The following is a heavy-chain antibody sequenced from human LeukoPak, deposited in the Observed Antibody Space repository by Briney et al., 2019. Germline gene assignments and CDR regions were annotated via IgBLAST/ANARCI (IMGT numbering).Heavy chain of an antibody. V-gene: IGHV4-59*01. CDR1: GASINTYY. CDR3: ARGWSQLRYWNWYFDL. D-gene: IGHD3-9*01. Sequence: SETLSLTCTVSGASINTYYWSWIRQPPGKGLEWIGYIYYSGTTSYNPSLKTRVTISIDTSKNQFSLKLSSVTAADTAAYYCARGWSQLRYWNWYFDLWGRGTLVTVSS. CDR2: IYYSGTT. J-gene: IGHJ2*01.